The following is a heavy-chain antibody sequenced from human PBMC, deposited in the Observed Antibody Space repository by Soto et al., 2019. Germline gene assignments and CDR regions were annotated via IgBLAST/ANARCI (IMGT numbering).Heavy chain of an antibody. Sequence: GGSLRLSCAASGFTYNSHAMHWVRQAPGKGLEWVAVIIYDGNKKYYADSVKGRFTIYRDNSQNTLYLQMNSLRAEDTALYYCAKEERHYDSGSYFYGMDVWGQGTTVTVSS. CDR3: AKEERHYDSGSYFYGMDV. CDR2: IIYDGNKK. J-gene: IGHJ6*02. D-gene: IGHD3-10*01. V-gene: IGHV3-30*18. CDR1: GFTYNSHA.